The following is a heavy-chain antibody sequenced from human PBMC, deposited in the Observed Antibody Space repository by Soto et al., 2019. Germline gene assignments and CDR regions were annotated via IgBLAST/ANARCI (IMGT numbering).Heavy chain of an antibody. D-gene: IGHD3-10*01. CDR1: GGSMTTGDQY. CDR2: INHRGSL. Sequence: SETLSLTCTVTGGSMTTGDQYWTWIRHRPGEGLEWFGYINHRGSLYYNPSLESRVSMSVDTSKNQFSLNLSSVTAADTAVYYRAPEIPQPQGRNMNVWGQGTTVTVSS. CDR3: APEIPQPQGRNMNV. J-gene: IGHJ6*02. V-gene: IGHV4-31*03.